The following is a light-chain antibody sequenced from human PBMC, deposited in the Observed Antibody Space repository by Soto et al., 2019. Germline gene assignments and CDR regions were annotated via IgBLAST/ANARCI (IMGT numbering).Light chain of an antibody. CDR1: QSISSN. V-gene: IGKV3-15*01. J-gene: IGKJ1*01. CDR2: GAS. Sequence: EIVMTQSPATLSVSPGERATLSCRASQSISSNLAWYQQKPGQAPRLLIYGASTRATGIPTRFSGSWFGTDFTLTISSLQSEDFAVYSCHQYNNWPWTFGQGTKVEI. CDR3: HQYNNWPWT.